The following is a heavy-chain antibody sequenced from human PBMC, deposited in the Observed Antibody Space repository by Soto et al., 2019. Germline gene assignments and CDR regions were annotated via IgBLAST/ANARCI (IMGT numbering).Heavy chain of an antibody. CDR3: ASPSPGYCSGGSCYVY. J-gene: IGHJ4*02. Sequence: QVQLQESGPGLVKPSQTLSLTCTVSGGSISSGGYYWSWIRQHPGKGLEWIGYIYYSGSTYYNPSLKSRVTISVDTTKNQFSLKLSAVTAADTAVYYCASPSPGYCSGGSCYVYWGQGTLVTVSS. CDR2: IYYSGST. CDR1: GGSISSGGYY. V-gene: IGHV4-31*03. D-gene: IGHD2-15*01.